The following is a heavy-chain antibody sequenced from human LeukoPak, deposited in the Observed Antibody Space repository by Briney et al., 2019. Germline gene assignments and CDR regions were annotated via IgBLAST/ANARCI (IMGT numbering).Heavy chain of an antibody. V-gene: IGHV3-23*01. D-gene: IGHD3-22*01. CDR3: AKVPGYYYDSSGYNWYFDL. CDR2: ISGSGGST. J-gene: IGHJ2*01. Sequence: PGGSLRLSCAAPGFTFSSYAMSWVRQAPGKGLEWVSAISGSGGSTYYADSVKGRFTISRDNSKNTLYLQMNSLRAEDTAVYYCAKVPGYYYDSSGYNWYFDLWGRGTLVTVSS. CDR1: GFTFSSYA.